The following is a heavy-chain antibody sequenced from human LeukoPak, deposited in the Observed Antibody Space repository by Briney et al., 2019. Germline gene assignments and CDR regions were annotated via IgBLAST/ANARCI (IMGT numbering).Heavy chain of an antibody. Sequence: GGSLRLSCAASGFTFRNYGMHWVRQAPGKGLEGVAVIWYDGSNKYYADSVRGRFTVSRDNAKNTLYLQMNSLKAEDTAVYYCARDRQWLQTHYFDYWGQGTLISVS. D-gene: IGHD5-12*01. V-gene: IGHV3-33*01. CDR1: GFTFRNYG. J-gene: IGHJ4*02. CDR3: ARDRQWLQTHYFDY. CDR2: IWYDGSNK.